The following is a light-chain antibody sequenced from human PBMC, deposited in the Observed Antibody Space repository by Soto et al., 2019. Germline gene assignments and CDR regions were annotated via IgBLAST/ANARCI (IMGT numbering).Light chain of an antibody. CDR3: QQYHRYPPT. CDR1: QDISGW. Sequence: DIQMTQSPSSLSAFVGDRVTITCRASQDISGWLAWYQQKPGKAPKALIYGASSLQGGVPSRFSGSGSGTDVTLTISSLQPEDSASYDCQQYHRYPPTVGGGTKVEIK. J-gene: IGKJ4*01. V-gene: IGKV1D-16*01. CDR2: GAS.